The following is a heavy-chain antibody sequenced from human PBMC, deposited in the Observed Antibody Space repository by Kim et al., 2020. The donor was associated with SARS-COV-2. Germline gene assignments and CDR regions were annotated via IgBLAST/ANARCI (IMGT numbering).Heavy chain of an antibody. J-gene: IGHJ5*02. Sequence: SETLSLTCTVSGGSISSYYWSWIRQPPGKGLEWIGYIYYSGSTNYNPSLKSRVTISVDTSKNQFSLKLSSVTAADTAVYYCARHEAPGDSGSYSDDYWFDPWCQGTLVTVSS. D-gene: IGHD1-26*01. CDR1: GGSISSYY. V-gene: IGHV4-59*08. CDR3: ARHEAPGDSGSYSDDYWFDP. CDR2: IYYSGST.